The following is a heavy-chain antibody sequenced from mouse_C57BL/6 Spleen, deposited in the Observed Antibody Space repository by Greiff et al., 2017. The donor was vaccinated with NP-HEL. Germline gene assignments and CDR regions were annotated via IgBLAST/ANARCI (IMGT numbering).Heavy chain of an antibody. CDR2: IDPETGGT. CDR1: GYTFTDYE. J-gene: IGHJ2*01. CDR3: TGRNTTVVEEYYFGD. D-gene: IGHD1-1*01. V-gene: IGHV1-15*01. Sequence: VQLQQSGAELVRPGASVTLSCKASGYTFTDYEMHWVKQTPVHGLEWIGAIDPETGGTAYNEKFKGKAKLTADKSSSTAYMELRSLTSEDSAVYYCTGRNTTVVEEYYFGDRGQGTTLTVSS.